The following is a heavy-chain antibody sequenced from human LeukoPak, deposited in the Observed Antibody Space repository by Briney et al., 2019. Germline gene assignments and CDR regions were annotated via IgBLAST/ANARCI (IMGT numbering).Heavy chain of an antibody. CDR2: FHPQDGET. D-gene: IGHD3-22*01. Sequence: ASVKVSCKVSGYTLTELSMHWVQQAPGKGLEGMGGFHPQDGETIYAQKFQGRVTMTEDTSTDTAYMELSSLRSEDTAVYYCATPGPLYYYDSRGYQNWFDPWGQGTLVTVSS. V-gene: IGHV1-24*01. CDR1: GYTLTELS. J-gene: IGHJ5*02. CDR3: ATPGPLYYYDSRGYQNWFDP.